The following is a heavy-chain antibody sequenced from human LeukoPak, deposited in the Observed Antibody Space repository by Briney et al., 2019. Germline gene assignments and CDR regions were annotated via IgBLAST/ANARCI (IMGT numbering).Heavy chain of an antibody. J-gene: IGHJ4*02. CDR3: TTTLVDTAMAQVDY. V-gene: IGHV3-15*01. CDR2: IKSKTDGGTT. CDR1: GFTFSSYE. D-gene: IGHD5-18*01. Sequence: PGGSLRLSCAASGFTFSSYEMNWVRQAPGKGLEWVGRIKSKTDGGTTDYAAPVKGRFTISRDDSKNTLYLQMNSLKTEDTAVYYCTTTLVDTAMAQVDYWGQGTLVTVSS.